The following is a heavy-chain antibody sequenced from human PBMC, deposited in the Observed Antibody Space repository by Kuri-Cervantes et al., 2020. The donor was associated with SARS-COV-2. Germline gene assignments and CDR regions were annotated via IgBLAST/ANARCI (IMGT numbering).Heavy chain of an antibody. CDR3: AKVENYGNAFDI. J-gene: IGHJ3*02. CDR1: GFTFTSHA. V-gene: IGHV3-23*01. Sequence: GESLKISCAVSGFTFTSHAMHWVRQAPGKGLEWVSAISGSGGSTYYADSVKGRFTISRDNSKNTLYLQMNSLRAEDTAVYYCAKVENYGNAFDIWGQGTMVTVSS. D-gene: IGHD1-7*01. CDR2: ISGSGGST.